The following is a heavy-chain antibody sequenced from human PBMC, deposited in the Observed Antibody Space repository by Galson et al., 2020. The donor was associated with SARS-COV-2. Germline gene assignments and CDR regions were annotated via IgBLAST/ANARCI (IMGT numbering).Heavy chain of an antibody. CDR1: GFTFSSYA. V-gene: IGHV3-30*04. CDR3: ARHGSGILVDAFDI. Sequence: GGSLRLSCAASGFTFSSYAMHWVRQAPGKGLEWVAVISYDGSNKYYADSVKGRFTISRDNSKNTLYLQMNSLRAEDTAVYYCARHGSGILVDAFDIWGQGKMVTVSS. J-gene: IGHJ3*02. CDR2: ISYDGSNK. D-gene: IGHD3-10*01.